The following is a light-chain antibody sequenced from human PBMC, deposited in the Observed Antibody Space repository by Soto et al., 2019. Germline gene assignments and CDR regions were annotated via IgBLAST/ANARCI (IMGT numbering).Light chain of an antibody. CDR3: QQYNSYPWT. J-gene: IGKJ1*01. Sequence: DIQMTQSPSSLSASEGDIVTITCQASQNINNYLNWYQQKPGKAPKLLIYGASSLESGVPSRFSGSGSGTEFTLTISSLQPDDFATYYCQQYNSYPWTFGQGTKVDIK. CDR1: QNINNY. CDR2: GAS. V-gene: IGKV1-5*01.